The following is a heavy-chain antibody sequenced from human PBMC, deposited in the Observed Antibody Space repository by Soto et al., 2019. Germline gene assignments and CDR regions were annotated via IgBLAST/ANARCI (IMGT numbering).Heavy chain of an antibody. CDR1: GGSVSSGSYY. Sequence: SETLSLTCTVSGGSVSSGSYYWSWIRQPPGKGLEWIGYIYYSGSTNYNPSLKSRVTISVDTSKNQFSLKLSSVTAADTDVYYCARDGPYYDSSGYDAFDIWGQGTMVTVSS. V-gene: IGHV4-61*01. CDR2: IYYSGST. D-gene: IGHD3-22*01. J-gene: IGHJ3*02. CDR3: ARDGPYYDSSGYDAFDI.